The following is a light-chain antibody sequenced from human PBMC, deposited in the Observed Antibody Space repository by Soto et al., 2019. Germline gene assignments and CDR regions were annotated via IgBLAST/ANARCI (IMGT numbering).Light chain of an antibody. Sequence: EIVLTQTPGTLSLFPGERAPLSCRASQSVSSSYLAWYQQKPGQAPRLLIYGASSRATGIPDRFSGSGSGTDFTLTISRLEPEDFAVYYCQQYGSSPWTFGQGTKVDI. CDR3: QQYGSSPWT. CDR1: QSVSSSY. V-gene: IGKV3-20*01. CDR2: GAS. J-gene: IGKJ1*01.